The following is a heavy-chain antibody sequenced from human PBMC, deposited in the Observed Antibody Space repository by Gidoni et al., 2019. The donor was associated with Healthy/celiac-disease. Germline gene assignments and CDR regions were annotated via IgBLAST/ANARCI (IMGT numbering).Heavy chain of an antibody. CDR3: AKATRRVGAEYDAFDI. CDR2: ISWNSGSI. V-gene: IGHV3-9*01. CDR1: GFPFDDYA. J-gene: IGHJ3*02. D-gene: IGHD1-26*01. Sequence: GLVQPGRSLRLSCAASGFPFDDYAMHWVRQAPGKGLEWVSGISWNSGSIGYADSVKGRFTISRDNAKNSLYLQMNSLRAEDTALYYCAKATRRVGAEYDAFDIWGQGTMVTVSS.